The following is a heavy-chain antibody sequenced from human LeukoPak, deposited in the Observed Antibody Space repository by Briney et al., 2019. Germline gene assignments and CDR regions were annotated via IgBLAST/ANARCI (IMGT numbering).Heavy chain of an antibody. Sequence: SETLSLTCTVSGGSISSYYWSWIRQPPGKGLEWMGYIYYSGSTNYNPSLKSRVTISVDTSKNQFSLKLSSVTAADTAVYYCARRSLGYCSSTSCYDNWFDPWGQGTLVTV. CDR2: IYYSGST. CDR3: ARRSLGYCSSTSCYDNWFDP. CDR1: GGSISSYY. J-gene: IGHJ5*02. V-gene: IGHV4-59*08. D-gene: IGHD2-2*01.